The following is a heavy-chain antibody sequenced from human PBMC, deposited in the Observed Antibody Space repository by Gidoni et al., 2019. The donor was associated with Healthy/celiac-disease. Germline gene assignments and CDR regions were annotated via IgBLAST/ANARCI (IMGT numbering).Heavy chain of an antibody. J-gene: IGHJ3*02. CDR2: ISYDGSNK. CDR3: AKGDVEYAFDI. V-gene: IGHV3-30*18. CDR1: GFTFSSYG. Sequence: QVQLVESGGGVVQPGRSLRLSCAASGFTFSSYGMHWVRQAPGKGLEWVAVISYDGSNKYYADSVKGRFTISRDNSKNTLYLQMNSLRAEDTAVYYCAKGDVEYAFDIWGQGTMVTVSS. D-gene: IGHD3-3*01.